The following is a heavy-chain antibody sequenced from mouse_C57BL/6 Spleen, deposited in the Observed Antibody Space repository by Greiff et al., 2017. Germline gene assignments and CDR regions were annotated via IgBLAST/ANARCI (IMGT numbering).Heavy chain of an antibody. D-gene: IGHD2-10*01. CDR1: GYTFTSYW. V-gene: IGHV1-69*01. J-gene: IGHJ2*01. Sequence: QVHVKQPGAELVMPGASVKLSCKASGYTFTSYWMHWVKQRPGQGLEWIGEIDPSDSYTNYNQKFKGKSTLTVDKSSSTAYMQLSSLTSEDSAVYYCARASYGNLYYFDYWGQGTTLTVSS. CDR3: ARASYGNLYYFDY. CDR2: IDPSDSYT.